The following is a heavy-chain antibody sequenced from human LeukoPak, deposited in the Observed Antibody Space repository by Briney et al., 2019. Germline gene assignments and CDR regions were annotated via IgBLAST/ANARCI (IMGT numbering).Heavy chain of an antibody. D-gene: IGHD2-2*01. CDR3: ARGKYTSFDN. J-gene: IGHJ4*02. V-gene: IGHV6-1*01. CDR2: TYYRSKWSF. Sequence: SQTLSLTCDISGDTLFTNGVAWNWLRQSPSRGLEWLGRTYYRSKWSFEYGVSVKSRRTINADTSKNQFSLQLSSVTPEDTAVYYCARGKYTSFDNWGQGTLVTVSS. CDR1: GDTLFTNGVA.